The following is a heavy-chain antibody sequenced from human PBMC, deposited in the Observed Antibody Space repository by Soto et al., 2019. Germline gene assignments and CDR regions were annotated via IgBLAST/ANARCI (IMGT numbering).Heavy chain of an antibody. D-gene: IGHD3-3*01. CDR1: GYTFTSYG. CDR2: ISAYNGNT. V-gene: IGHV1-18*01. CDR3: ASSEASHYDFWSGYYPIGAPFDY. J-gene: IGHJ4*02. Sequence: ASVKVSCKASGYTFTSYGISWVRQAPGQGLEWMGWISAYNGNTNYAQKLQGRVTMTTDTSTSTAYMELRSLRSDDTAVYYCASSEASHYDFWSGYYPIGAPFDYWGQGTLVTVSS.